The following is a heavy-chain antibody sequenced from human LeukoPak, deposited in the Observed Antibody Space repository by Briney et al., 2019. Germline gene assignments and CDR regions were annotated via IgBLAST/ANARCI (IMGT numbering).Heavy chain of an antibody. Sequence: GGSLRLSCAASGFIFTNYALTWVRQFPGRGLEWVSGITAVGGSTYYAASVKGRFTISRDNSKNTLYLQMNSLRAEDTAVYYCAKSMGSGSYGPNPKRYYFDYWGQGTLVTVSS. V-gene: IGHV3-23*01. CDR2: ITAVGGST. J-gene: IGHJ4*02. CDR3: AKSMGSGSYGPNPKRYYFDY. CDR1: GFIFTNYA. D-gene: IGHD3-10*01.